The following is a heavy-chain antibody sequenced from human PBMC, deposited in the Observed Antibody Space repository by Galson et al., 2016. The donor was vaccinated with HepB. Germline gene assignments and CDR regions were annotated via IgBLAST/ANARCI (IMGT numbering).Heavy chain of an antibody. V-gene: IGHV3-23*01. CDR1: GFTFYNYA. CDR3: ARGGGHGFFDY. D-gene: IGHD3-10*01. J-gene: IGHJ4*02. CDR2: MGGNGSPT. Sequence: SLRLSCAASGFTFYNYAMDWVRPAPGGGLEWVAAMGGNGSPTYYADSVRGRFSISRDNSKNTLYLQMNSLRAEDPALYYCARGGGHGFFDYWGQGTQVTVSS.